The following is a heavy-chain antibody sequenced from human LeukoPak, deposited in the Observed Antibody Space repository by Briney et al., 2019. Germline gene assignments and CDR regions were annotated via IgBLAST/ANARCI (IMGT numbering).Heavy chain of an antibody. CDR2: IYYSGST. CDR3: ARPRDYYGSGTNYFDY. J-gene: IGHJ4*02. D-gene: IGHD3-10*01. CDR1: GGSISSSSYY. V-gene: IGHV4-39*01. Sequence: SETLSLTCTVSGGSISSSSYYWGWIRQPPGKGLEWIGSIYYSGSTYYNPSLKSRVTISVDTSKNQFSLKLSSVTAADTAVYYCARPRDYYGSGTNYFDYWGQGTLVTVSS.